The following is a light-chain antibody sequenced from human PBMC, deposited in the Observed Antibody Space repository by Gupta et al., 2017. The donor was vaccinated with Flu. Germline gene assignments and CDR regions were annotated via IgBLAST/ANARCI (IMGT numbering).Light chain of an antibody. J-gene: IGKJ2*01. CDR1: QSIRNY. CDR3: QQTYGTPYT. Sequence: IRMTQSPSSLSASVGDRVTITCRASQSIRNYLNWYRQKSGKAPELLIYAASSLQSEVPSRFSGSGSGTEFTLTNSSLQPEDFATYSCQQTYGTPYTFGQGTKLEIK. V-gene: IGKV1-39*01. CDR2: AAS.